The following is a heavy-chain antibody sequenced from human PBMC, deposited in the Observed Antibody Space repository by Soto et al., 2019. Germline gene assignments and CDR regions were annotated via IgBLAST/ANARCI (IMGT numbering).Heavy chain of an antibody. V-gene: IGHV4-34*01. CDR3: ARGGKQWLVRGPFDY. Sequence: QVQLQQWGAGLLKPSETLSLTCAVYGGSFSGYYWRWIRQPPGKGLEWIGEINHSGSTNYHPSLKMRVTISVDTSKNQFSLKVSSVTAADTAVYYCARGGKQWLVRGPFDYWGQGTLVTVSS. D-gene: IGHD6-19*01. CDR2: INHSGST. J-gene: IGHJ4*02. CDR1: GGSFSGYY.